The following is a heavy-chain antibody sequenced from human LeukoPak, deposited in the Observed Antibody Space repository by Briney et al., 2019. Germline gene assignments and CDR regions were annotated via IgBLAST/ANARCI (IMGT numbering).Heavy chain of an antibody. CDR3: AKDGVGSGIAVAGYVYYFDY. D-gene: IGHD6-19*01. V-gene: IGHV3-30*18. CDR2: ISYDGSNK. CDR1: GFTFSSHG. Sequence: GGSLRLSRAASGFTFSSHGMHWVRQAPGKGLEWVAVISYDGSNKYYADSVKGRFTISRDNSKNTLYLQMNSLRAEDTAVYYCAKDGVGSGIAVAGYVYYFDYWGQGTLVTVSS. J-gene: IGHJ4*02.